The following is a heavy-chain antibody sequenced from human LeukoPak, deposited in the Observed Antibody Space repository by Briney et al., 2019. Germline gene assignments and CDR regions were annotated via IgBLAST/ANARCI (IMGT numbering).Heavy chain of an antibody. CDR1: GFSINNYW. V-gene: IGHV3-74*01. J-gene: IGHJ3*02. CDR3: ARGGTYSYDAFHI. CDR2: ISGAGSTT. D-gene: IGHD1-26*01. Sequence: GGSLRLSCAASGFSINNYWMHWVRQAPGKGLLWVSGISGAGSTTYYADSVKGRFTISRDNAKNTLYLQMNSLRAEDTAVYYCARGGTYSYDAFHIWGQGTMVTVSS.